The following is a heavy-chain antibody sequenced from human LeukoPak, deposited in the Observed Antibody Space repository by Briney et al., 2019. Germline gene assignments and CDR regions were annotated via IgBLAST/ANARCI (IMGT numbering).Heavy chain of an antibody. Sequence: GASVKVSCKASGYTFTSYGISWVRQAPGQGLEWMGWISAYNGNTNYAQKLQGRVTMTTDTSTSTAYMELRSLRSDDTAVYYCARDEGSVATIEGGQDYWGRGAWSPSPQ. CDR1: GYTFTSYG. CDR3: ARDEGSVATIEGGQDY. CDR2: ISAYNGNT. D-gene: IGHD5-12*01. J-gene: IGHJ4*02. V-gene: IGHV1-18*01.